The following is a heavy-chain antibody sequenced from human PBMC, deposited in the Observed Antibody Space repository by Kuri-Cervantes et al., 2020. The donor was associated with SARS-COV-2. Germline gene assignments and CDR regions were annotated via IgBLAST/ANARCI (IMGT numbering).Heavy chain of an antibody. CDR2: IKQDGSEK. V-gene: IGHV3-7*04. J-gene: IGHJ6*02. CDR1: GFTFSRYW. CDR3: ARAAHYYYGMDV. Sequence: LALPCSASGFTFSRYWMSWVRPAPGKGLEWVANIKQDGSEKYYVVSVKGRFTISRDNAKNSLYLQMNSLRAEDTAVYYCARAAHYYYGMDVWGQGTTVTVSS.